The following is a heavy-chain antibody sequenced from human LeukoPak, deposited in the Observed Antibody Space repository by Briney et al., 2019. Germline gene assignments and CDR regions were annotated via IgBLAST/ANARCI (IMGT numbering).Heavy chain of an antibody. CDR3: ARDSIPLTTRNPMGWFDP. D-gene: IGHD4-11*01. Sequence: GGSLRLSCVASGFTFSNYWMHWVRQAPGKGLEWVSSISSSSSYIYYADSVKGRFTISRDNAKNSLYLQMNSLRAEDTAVYYCARDSIPLTTRNPMGWFDPWGQGTLVTVSS. CDR2: ISSSSSYI. CDR1: GFTFSNYW. V-gene: IGHV3-21*01. J-gene: IGHJ5*02.